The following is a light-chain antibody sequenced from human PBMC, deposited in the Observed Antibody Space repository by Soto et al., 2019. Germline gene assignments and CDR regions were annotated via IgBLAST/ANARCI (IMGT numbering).Light chain of an antibody. V-gene: IGKV3-20*01. Sequence: EIVLTQSPGTLSLSPGDTATLSCRASENMRRSQLAWYQQKPGQAPSLLIYGVSARATGIPDRFSGSGSGTDFTLTISRLEPEDFAVYYCQQYETSWTFGQGTKVEIK. CDR1: ENMRRSQ. J-gene: IGKJ1*01. CDR2: GVS. CDR3: QQYETSWT.